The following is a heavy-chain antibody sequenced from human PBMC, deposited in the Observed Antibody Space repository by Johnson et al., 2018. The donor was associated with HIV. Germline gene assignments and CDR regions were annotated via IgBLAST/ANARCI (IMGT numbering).Heavy chain of an antibody. V-gene: IGHV3-30*14. CDR2: ISYDGRDA. CDR1: GFAFSSYA. D-gene: IGHD3-22*01. J-gene: IGHJ3*01. Sequence: QVQLVESGGGVVQPGTSLRLSCTASGFAFSSYALHWVRQAPGKGLEWVAVISYDGRDAYYADSVKGRFTSSRDNAKKTLFLQMNSLRPEDTALYYCASPQSGVEPDYYDSSGYFRNDALDFWGQGTMVTVSS. CDR3: ASPQSGVEPDYYDSSGYFRNDALDF.